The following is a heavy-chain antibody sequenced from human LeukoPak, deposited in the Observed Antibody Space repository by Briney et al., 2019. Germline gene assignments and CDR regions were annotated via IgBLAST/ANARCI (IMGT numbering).Heavy chain of an antibody. D-gene: IGHD2-8*01. V-gene: IGHV1-18*01. CDR2: ISAYNGST. CDR3: ARAGGCTNGVCYTHFDY. CDR1: GYTFTSYG. J-gene: IGHJ4*02. Sequence: GASVKVSCKASGYTFTSYGISWVRQAPGQGLEWMGWISAYNGSTNYAQKLQGRVTMTTDTSTSTAYMELRSLRSDDTAVYYCARAGGCTNGVCYTHFDYWGQGTLVTVSS.